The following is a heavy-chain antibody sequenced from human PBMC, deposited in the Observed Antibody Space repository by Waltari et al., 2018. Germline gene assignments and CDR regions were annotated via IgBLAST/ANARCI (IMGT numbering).Heavy chain of an antibody. J-gene: IGHJ4*02. D-gene: IGHD1-1*01. V-gene: IGHV1-69*08. Sequence: QVQLVQSGAEVKKPGSSVKVSCKASGGTFSSYTISWVRQAPGQGLEWMGRIIPILGIANYAQKFQGRVTITADKSTSTAYMELSSLRSEDTAVYYCARDQALGGTIDYWCQGTLVTVSS. CDR3: ARDQALGGTIDY. CDR2: IIPILGIA. CDR1: GGTFSSYT.